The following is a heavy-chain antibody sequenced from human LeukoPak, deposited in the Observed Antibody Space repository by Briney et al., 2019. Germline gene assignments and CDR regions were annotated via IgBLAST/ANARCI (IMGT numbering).Heavy chain of an antibody. CDR1: GGSVDTIDYY. D-gene: IGHD1-26*01. V-gene: IGHV4-61*08. CDR2: MYHTGSS. Sequence: SETLSLTCTVSGGSVDTIDYYWSWIRQPPGKEWNGLGFMYHTGSSIYSPSLKSRLTISVDTSKNQFSLNLSSMTAADTAVYYCAGDQGGSAHRHAFDIWGQGTLVTVSS. CDR3: AGDQGGSAHRHAFDI. J-gene: IGHJ3*02.